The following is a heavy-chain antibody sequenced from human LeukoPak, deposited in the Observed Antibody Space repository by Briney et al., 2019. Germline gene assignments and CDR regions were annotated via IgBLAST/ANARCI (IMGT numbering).Heavy chain of an antibody. CDR3: AKGSYIVVVTANDY. CDR1: GFTLSSYS. J-gene: IGHJ4*02. D-gene: IGHD2-21*02. Sequence: PPGGSLRLSCAASGFTLSSYSMSWVRQAPGKGREWVAAISGSGGSTYYADCVKGRCTISRDNSKNTLYLRMNRLRAEHTASYYCAKGSYIVVVTANDYWGQRTLVTVSS. V-gene: IGHV3-23*01. CDR2: ISGSGGST.